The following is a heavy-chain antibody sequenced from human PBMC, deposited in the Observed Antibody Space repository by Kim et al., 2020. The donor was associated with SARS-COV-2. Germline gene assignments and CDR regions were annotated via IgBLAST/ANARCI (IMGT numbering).Heavy chain of an antibody. Sequence: DSGKGRFTISRDNAKNSLYLQMNSLRAEDTALYYCAKDTHYGSAQYYFDYWGQGTLVTVSS. CDR3: AKDTHYGSAQYYFDY. V-gene: IGHV3-9*01. J-gene: IGHJ4*02. D-gene: IGHD3-10*01.